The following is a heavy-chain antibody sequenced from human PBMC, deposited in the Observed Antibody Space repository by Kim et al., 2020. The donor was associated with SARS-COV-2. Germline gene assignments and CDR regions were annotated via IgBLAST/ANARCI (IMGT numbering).Heavy chain of an antibody. CDR2: IYYSGST. CDR3: ARHGKSSSWYRVVDY. V-gene: IGHV4-39*01. D-gene: IGHD6-13*01. J-gene: IGHJ4*02. Sequence: SETLSLTCTVSGGSISSSSYYWGWIRQPPGKGLEWIGSIYYSGSTYYNPSLKSRVTISVDTSKNQFSLKLSSVTAADTAVYYCARHGKSSSWYRVVDYWGQGTLVTVSS. CDR1: GGSISSSSYY.